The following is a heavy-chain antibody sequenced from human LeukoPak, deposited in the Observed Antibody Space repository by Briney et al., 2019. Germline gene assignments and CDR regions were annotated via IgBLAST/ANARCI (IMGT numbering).Heavy chain of an antibody. CDR2: ISYDGSSK. D-gene: IGHD1-26*01. CDR1: GFTFSSYA. Sequence: PGGSLRLSCAASGFTFSSYAMHCVRQAPGKGLEWVAVISYDGSSKYYADSVKGRFTISRDNSKNTLYLQMNSLRAEDTAVYYCASTGQYSGSYRGGFDYWGQGTLVTVSS. J-gene: IGHJ4*02. V-gene: IGHV3-30-3*01. CDR3: ASTGQYSGSYRGGFDY.